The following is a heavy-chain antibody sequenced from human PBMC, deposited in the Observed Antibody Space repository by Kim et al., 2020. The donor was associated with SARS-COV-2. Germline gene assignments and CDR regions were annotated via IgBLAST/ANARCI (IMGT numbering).Heavy chain of an antibody. CDR2: INAGNGNT. CDR3: ARPKQRSSSWGLYFDL. J-gene: IGHJ2*01. Sequence: ASVKVSCKASGYTFTSYAMHWVRQAPGQRLEWMGWINAGNGNTKYSQKFQGRVTITRDTSASTAYMELSSLRSEDTAVYYCARPKQRSSSWGLYFDLWGRGTLVTVSS. D-gene: IGHD6-13*01. V-gene: IGHV1-3*01. CDR1: GYTFTSYA.